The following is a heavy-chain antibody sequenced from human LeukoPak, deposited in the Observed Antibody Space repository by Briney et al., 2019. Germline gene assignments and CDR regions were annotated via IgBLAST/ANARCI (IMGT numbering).Heavy chain of an antibody. D-gene: IGHD3-9*01. J-gene: IGHJ4*02. V-gene: IGHV3-33*01. CDR2: IWYDGSNQ. CDR3: ARDRQLQYFDY. Sequence: GTSLRLSCAASGFTFRNHGMHWVHQAPGKGLEWVAVIWYDGSNQLYADSVKGRFTISRDNSKNTLHLQMNSLRAEDTAVYYCARDRQLQYFDYWGQGTLVTVSS. CDR1: GFTFRNHG.